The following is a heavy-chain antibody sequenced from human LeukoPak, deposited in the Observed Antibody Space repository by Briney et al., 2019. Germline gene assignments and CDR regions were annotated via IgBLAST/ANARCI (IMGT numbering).Heavy chain of an antibody. V-gene: IGHV4-34*01. CDR3: ARRWGQQLALFDY. Sequence: PSEPLSFTCAVYCGSFSVYYWRWIRPPPGTGLQWIGEINHSGSTNYTPSLKSRVTMSVDTSKNQFSLKLSSVTAADTAVYYCARRWGQQLALFDYWGQGTLVTVSS. D-gene: IGHD6-13*01. CDR2: INHSGST. CDR1: CGSFSVYY. J-gene: IGHJ4*02.